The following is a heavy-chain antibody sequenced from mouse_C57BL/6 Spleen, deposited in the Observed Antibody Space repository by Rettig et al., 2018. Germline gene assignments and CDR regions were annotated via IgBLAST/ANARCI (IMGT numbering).Heavy chain of an antibody. D-gene: IGHD2-4*01. V-gene: IGHV14-2*01. Sequence: ASGFNIKDYYMHWVKQRTEQGLEWIGRIDPEDGETKYAPKFQGKATITADTSSNTAYLQLSSLTSEDTAVYYCARCFLYDYALDYWGQGTTLTVSS. CDR2: IDPEDGET. CDR3: ARCFLYDYALDY. J-gene: IGHJ2*01. CDR1: GFNIKDYY.